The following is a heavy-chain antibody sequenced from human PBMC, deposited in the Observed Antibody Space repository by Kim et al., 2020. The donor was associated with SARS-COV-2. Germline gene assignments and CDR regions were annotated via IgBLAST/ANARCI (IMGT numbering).Heavy chain of an antibody. D-gene: IGHD3-22*01. CDR3: ASRSYYYDSSGYSV. J-gene: IGHJ3*01. Sequence: VDSVKGRFTISRDNAKNSLYLQMNSLRAEDTAVYYCASRSYYYDSSGYSVWGQGTMVTVSS. V-gene: IGHV3-7*01.